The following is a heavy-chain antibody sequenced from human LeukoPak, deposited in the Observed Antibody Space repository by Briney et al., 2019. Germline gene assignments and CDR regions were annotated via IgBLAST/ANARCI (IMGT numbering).Heavy chain of an antibody. CDR2: IKQDGNEK. Sequence: GGSLRLSCAASGFTFSNFWMSWVRQAPGKGLEWVANIKQDGNEKYYVDSVKGRFTISRDNAKDSLYLQMNSLRAEDTAVYYCARDTAGNDYWGQGTLVTVSS. CDR3: ARDTAGNDY. CDR1: GFTFSNFW. J-gene: IGHJ4*02. V-gene: IGHV3-7*01.